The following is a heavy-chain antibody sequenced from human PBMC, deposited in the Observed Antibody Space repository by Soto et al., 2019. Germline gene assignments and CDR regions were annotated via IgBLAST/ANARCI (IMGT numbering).Heavy chain of an antibody. CDR1: GGSFSGYY. J-gene: IGHJ4*02. D-gene: IGHD2-21*01. V-gene: IGHV4-34*01. Sequence: QVQLQQWGAGLLKPSETLSLTCAVYGGSFSGYYWTWIRQPPGTGLEWIGEINHSGSTNYNPSLKSRVTISVDTSTNQSPLTLTSGPPADPAVYHCARAKIPGPFDYWGQGTLFTVSS. CDR3: ARAKIPGPFDY. CDR2: INHSGST.